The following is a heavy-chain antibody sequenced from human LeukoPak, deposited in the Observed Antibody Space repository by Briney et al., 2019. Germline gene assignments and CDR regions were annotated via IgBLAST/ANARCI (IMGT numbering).Heavy chain of an antibody. CDR1: GFTFSSYS. J-gene: IGHJ5*02. CDR2: ISYDGSNK. Sequence: GGSLRLSCAASGFTFSSYSMHWVRQAPGKGLEWVAVISYDGSNKYYADSVKGRFTIPRDNSKNTLYLQMNSLRAEDTAVYYCAKEPGYSSSASDWFDPWGQGTLVTVSS. CDR3: AKEPGYSSSASDWFDP. D-gene: IGHD6-13*01. V-gene: IGHV3-30*18.